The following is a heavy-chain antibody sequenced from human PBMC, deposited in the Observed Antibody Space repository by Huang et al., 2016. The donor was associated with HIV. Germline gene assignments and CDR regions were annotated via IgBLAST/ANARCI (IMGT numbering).Heavy chain of an antibody. J-gene: IGHJ6*03. Sequence: EVQLVESGGGLVQPGRSLRLSCTASGFTLGDYALNWFRQAPGKGLEWVGFIRSEPYGGTTDYAASVKGRFTISRDDSNTIAYLQMSSLKTEDTAVYYCTSLVEDYYYMDVWGKGTTVTVSS. CDR1: GFTLGDYA. CDR2: IRSEPYGGTT. V-gene: IGHV3-49*03. D-gene: IGHD2-15*01. CDR3: TSLVEDYYYMDV.